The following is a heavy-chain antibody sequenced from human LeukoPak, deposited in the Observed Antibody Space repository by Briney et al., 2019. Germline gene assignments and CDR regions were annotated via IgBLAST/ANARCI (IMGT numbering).Heavy chain of an antibody. CDR3: AKGSTYVQWSLAE. V-gene: IGHV3-43*01. CDR1: GFTFDDYT. Sequence: QSGGSLRLPCAASGFTFDDYTMHWVRQAPGKGLEWVSLISWDGGSTYYADSVKGRFTISRDNSKNSLYLQMNSLRTEDTALYYCAKGSTYVQWSLAEWGQGTMVTVSS. D-gene: IGHD2-15*01. J-gene: IGHJ3*01. CDR2: ISWDGGST.